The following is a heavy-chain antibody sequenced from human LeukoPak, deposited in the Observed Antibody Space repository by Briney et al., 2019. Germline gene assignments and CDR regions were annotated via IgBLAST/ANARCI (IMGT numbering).Heavy chain of an antibody. V-gene: IGHV1-2*02. D-gene: IGHD6-19*01. CDR3: ARESAVAGELGY. CDR1: GYTFTGYY. Sequence: GASVKVSCKASGYTFTGYYMHWVRQAPGQGLEWMGWIDPNSGGTNYAQKFQGRVTMTRDTSISTAYMELSRLRSDDTAVYYCARESAVAGELGYWGQGTLVTVSS. CDR2: IDPNSGGT. J-gene: IGHJ4*02.